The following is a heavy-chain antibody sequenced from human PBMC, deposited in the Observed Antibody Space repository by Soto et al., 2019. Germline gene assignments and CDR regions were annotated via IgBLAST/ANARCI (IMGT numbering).Heavy chain of an antibody. J-gene: IGHJ4*02. V-gene: IGHV3-23*01. Sequence: EVHLLESGGGLVQPGGSLRLSCAASGFAFSDYAMTLVRQAPGQGLEWVSDISDGDGATHYADSVKGRFTISRDDSKNTLYLQMDSLRAEDAAVYYCAKGRTFFDFWGQGTLVTVSS. CDR3: AKGRTFFDF. CDR2: ISDGDGAT. CDR1: GFAFSDYA. D-gene: IGHD3-16*01.